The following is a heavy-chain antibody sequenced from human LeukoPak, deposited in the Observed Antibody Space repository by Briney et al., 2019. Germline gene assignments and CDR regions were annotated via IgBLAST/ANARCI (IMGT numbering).Heavy chain of an antibody. CDR1: GGSFSGYY. V-gene: IGHV4-34*01. Sequence: SETLSLTRAVYGGSFSGYYWSWIRQPPGKGLEWIGEINHSGSTNYNPSLKSRVTISVDTSKNQFSLKLSSVTAADTAVYYCASYHGFDYWGQGTLVTVSS. J-gene: IGHJ4*02. CDR3: ASYHGFDY. CDR2: INHSGST. D-gene: IGHD1-14*01.